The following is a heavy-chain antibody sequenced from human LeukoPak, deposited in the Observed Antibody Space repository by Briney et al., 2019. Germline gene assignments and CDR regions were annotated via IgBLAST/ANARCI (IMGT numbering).Heavy chain of an antibody. Sequence: GGSLRLSCAASGFTSTNTCMSGVRQGPGEGLEWGWRIKSSSDGGTTDYAARVKVTFTMSRDKSKNTLYLQMNSLNPEATAVHFCTTALRWVQSPCNYWGQGTLVTVSS. D-gene: IGHD5-24*01. J-gene: IGHJ4*02. V-gene: IGHV3-15*01. CDR3: TTALRWVQSPCNY. CDR1: GFTSTNTC. CDR2: IKSSSDGGTT.